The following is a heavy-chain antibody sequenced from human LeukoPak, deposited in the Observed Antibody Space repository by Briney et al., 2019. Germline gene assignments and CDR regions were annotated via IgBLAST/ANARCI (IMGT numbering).Heavy chain of an antibody. CDR1: GYTFTSHD. D-gene: IGHD6-13*01. Sequence: ASVKVSCKASGYTFTSHDINWVRQATGQGLAWMGWMNPNSGNTGYAQKFQDRVTMTRNTSISTAYMELSSLESEDTAVYYCASALKRGSAGTLIDYWGQGTLVTVPS. J-gene: IGHJ4*02. CDR2: MNPNSGNT. CDR3: ASALKRGSAGTLIDY. V-gene: IGHV1-8*01.